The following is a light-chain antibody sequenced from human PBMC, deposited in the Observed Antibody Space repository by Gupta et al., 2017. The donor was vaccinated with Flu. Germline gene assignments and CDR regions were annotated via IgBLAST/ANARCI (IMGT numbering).Light chain of an antibody. Sequence: VILLTQSPSLLSASTGDRVTISCRMSQGICSYLAWYQQKPGKAPELLIYAASTVQSGVPSRFSGSGSGTXFTLTIXCRQSEHFATYYCQHENSFPSIFGXATKVHIK. CDR3: QHENSFPSI. CDR2: AAS. V-gene: IGKV1D-8*03. CDR1: QGICSY. J-gene: IGKJ2*01.